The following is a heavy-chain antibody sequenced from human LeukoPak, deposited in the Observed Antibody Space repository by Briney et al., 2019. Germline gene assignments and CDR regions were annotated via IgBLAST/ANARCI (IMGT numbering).Heavy chain of an antibody. Sequence: PSETLSLTCTVSGGSISSGDYYWSWIRQPPGKGLEWIGYIYYSGSTYYNPSLKSRVTISVDTSKNQFSLKLSSVTAADTAVYYCARVGVVVPAAIYFDYWGQGTLVTVSS. V-gene: IGHV4-30-4*02. J-gene: IGHJ4*02. CDR3: ARVGVVVPAAIYFDY. D-gene: IGHD2-2*01. CDR1: GGSISSGDYY. CDR2: IYYSGST.